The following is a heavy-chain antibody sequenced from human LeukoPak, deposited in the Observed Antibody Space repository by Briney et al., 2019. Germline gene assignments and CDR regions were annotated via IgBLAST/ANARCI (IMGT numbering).Heavy chain of an antibody. Sequence: SETLSLTCTVSGGSLGTYIWSWIRQPPGKGLEWIAYIYHTGNTNYNPSLKSRATISSDTSNNQYSLELNSVTAADTAVYYCVRLSVVSPHRYFDLWGRGTLVTVSS. CDR1: GGSLGTYI. V-gene: IGHV4-59*08. CDR2: IYHTGNT. D-gene: IGHD4-23*01. J-gene: IGHJ2*01. CDR3: VRLSVVSPHRYFDL.